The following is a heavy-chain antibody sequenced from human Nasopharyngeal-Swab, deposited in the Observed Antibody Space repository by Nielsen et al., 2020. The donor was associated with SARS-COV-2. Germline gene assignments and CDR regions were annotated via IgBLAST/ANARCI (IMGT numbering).Heavy chain of an antibody. CDR2: IYYSGST. V-gene: IGHV4-39*01. J-gene: IGHJ4*02. Sequence: RQAPGKGLEWVGSIYYSGSTYYNPSLKSRVTISVDTSKNKFSLKLSSVTAADTAVYYCARQGGIAAAGTIDYWGQGTLVTVSS. D-gene: IGHD6-13*01. CDR3: ARQGGIAAAGTIDY.